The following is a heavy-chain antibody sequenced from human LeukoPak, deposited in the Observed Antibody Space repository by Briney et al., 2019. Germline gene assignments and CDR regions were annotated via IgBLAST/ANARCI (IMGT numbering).Heavy chain of an antibody. Sequence: GASVKVSCKASGYTFTSYGISWVRQAPGQGLEWMGWISAYNGNTNYAQKLQGRVTMTTDTSTSTAYMELRSLRSDDTAVYYCARVPDISNPPQAYYYMDVWGKGTTVTVSS. CDR1: GYTFTSYG. D-gene: IGHD3-9*01. V-gene: IGHV1-18*01. CDR3: ARVPDISNPPQAYYYMDV. J-gene: IGHJ6*03. CDR2: ISAYNGNT.